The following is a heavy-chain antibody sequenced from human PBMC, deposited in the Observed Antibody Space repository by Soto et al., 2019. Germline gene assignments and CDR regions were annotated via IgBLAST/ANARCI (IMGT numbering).Heavy chain of an antibody. V-gene: IGHV3-64*01. CDR2: ISSNGVGT. CDR1: GFTLSGYA. D-gene: IGHD6-6*01. Sequence: EVQLAESGGGLAQPGGSLRLSCAASGFTLSGYAMDWVRQAPGKGLEDVSGISSNGVGTYYANSVQGRFTISRDNSKNTVYLQMGSLRPEDMAVYYCARRARPDVYYMDVWGKGTTVTVSS. CDR3: ARRARPDVYYMDV. J-gene: IGHJ6*03.